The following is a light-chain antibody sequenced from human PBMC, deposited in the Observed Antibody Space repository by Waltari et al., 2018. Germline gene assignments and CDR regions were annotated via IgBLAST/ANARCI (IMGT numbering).Light chain of an antibody. CDR3: GTWDSSLSAGGV. V-gene: IGLV1-51*01. CDR1: SSNIGNNY. J-gene: IGLJ1*01. Sequence: QSVLTQPPSVSAAPGQKVTISCSDSSSNIGNNYVSWYQQFPGKAPKLLIYDNNKRPSGIPDRFSGSKSGTSATLGITGLQTGDEADYYCGTWDSSLSAGGVFGTGTKVTVL. CDR2: DNN.